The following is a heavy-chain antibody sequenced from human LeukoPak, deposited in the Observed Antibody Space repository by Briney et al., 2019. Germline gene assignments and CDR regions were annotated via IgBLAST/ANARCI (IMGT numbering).Heavy chain of an antibody. Sequence: GGSLRLSCAASGFTFSSYGMHWVRQAPGKGLEWVAVISYDGSNKCYADSVKGRFTISRDNSKNTLYLQMNSLRAEDTAVYYCAKPTGYSSSYDAFDIWGQGTMVTVSS. CDR3: AKPTGYSSSYDAFDI. V-gene: IGHV3-30*18. CDR1: GFTFSSYG. CDR2: ISYDGSNK. D-gene: IGHD6-13*01. J-gene: IGHJ3*02.